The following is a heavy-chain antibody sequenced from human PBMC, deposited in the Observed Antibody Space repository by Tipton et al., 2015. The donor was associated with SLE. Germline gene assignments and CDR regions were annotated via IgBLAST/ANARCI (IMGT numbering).Heavy chain of an antibody. Sequence: LRLSCTVSGGSLSSSYWNWIRQPPGKGLEWIGYIYYTGCTNYNPSLKSRVTISMDTSKDQFPLRLGSVTAADTAVYYCAISPYLTTTKVDYWGQGALVTVSS. V-gene: IGHV4-59*01. CDR1: GGSLSSSY. CDR3: AISPYLTTTKVDY. J-gene: IGHJ4*02. D-gene: IGHD4-17*01. CDR2: IYYTGCT.